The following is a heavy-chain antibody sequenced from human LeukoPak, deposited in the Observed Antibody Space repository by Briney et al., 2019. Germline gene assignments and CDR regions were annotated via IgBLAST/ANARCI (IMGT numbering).Heavy chain of an antibody. Sequence: PGGSLRLSCAASGFTFSSYSMNWVRQAPGKGLEWVSSISSSSSYIYYADSVKGRFTISRDNAKNSLYLQMNSLRAEDTAVYYCARDSTTPEPYYYYYMDVWGKGTTVTVSS. CDR2: ISSSSSYI. CDR3: ARDSTTPEPYYYYYMDV. CDR1: GFTFSSYS. J-gene: IGHJ6*03. V-gene: IGHV3-21*01. D-gene: IGHD4-11*01.